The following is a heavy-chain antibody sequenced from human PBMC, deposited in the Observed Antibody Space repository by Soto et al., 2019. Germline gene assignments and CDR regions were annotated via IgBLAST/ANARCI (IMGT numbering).Heavy chain of an antibody. D-gene: IGHD6-13*01. V-gene: IGHV4-34*01. CDR1: GGSFSGYY. CDR3: ARLWAAAGVLTDYYYYGMDV. Sequence: SETLSLTCAVYGGSFSGYYWSWIRQPPGKGLEWIGEINHSGSTNYNPSLKSRVTISVDTSKNQFSLKLSSVTAADTAVYYCARLWAAAGVLTDYYYYGMDVWGQGTTVTVS. CDR2: INHSGST. J-gene: IGHJ6*02.